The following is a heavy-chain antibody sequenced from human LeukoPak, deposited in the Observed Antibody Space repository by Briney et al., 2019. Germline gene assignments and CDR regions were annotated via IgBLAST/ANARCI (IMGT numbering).Heavy chain of an antibody. CDR1: GYTFTGYY. Sequence: ASVTVSCKASGYTFTGYYMHWVRQAPGQGLEWMGWINPNSGGTNYAQKFQGRVTMTRDTSISTAYMELSRLRSDDTAVYYCARDGDYYDSSGSIDYWGQGTLVTVSS. CDR2: INPNSGGT. J-gene: IGHJ4*02. V-gene: IGHV1-2*02. D-gene: IGHD3-22*01. CDR3: ARDGDYYDSSGSIDY.